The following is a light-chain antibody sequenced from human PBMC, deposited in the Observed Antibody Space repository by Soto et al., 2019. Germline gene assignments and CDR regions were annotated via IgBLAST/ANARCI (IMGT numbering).Light chain of an antibody. CDR1: QSVTNY. CDR2: DAS. CDR3: QQRLNWPPG. Sequence: DIFLTQSPDPLSLSPGERATLTCRASQSVTNYIAWYQQRPGQAPRLLIYDASNRATGVPARFSGSRSGTDFTLTISDLEPADFGLYYCQQRLNWPPGFGQGTKVDIK. J-gene: IGKJ1*01. V-gene: IGKV3-11*01.